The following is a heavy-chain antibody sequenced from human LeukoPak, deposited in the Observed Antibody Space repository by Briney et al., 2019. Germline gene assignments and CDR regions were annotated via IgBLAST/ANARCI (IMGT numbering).Heavy chain of an antibody. CDR1: GYTFTSYY. Sequence: ASVKVSCKASGYTFTSYYMHWVRQAPGQGLEWMGIISPSGGSTSYAQKFQGRVTMTRDTSTSTVYMELSSLRSEDTAVYYCARIRREGYYFDYWGQGTLVTVSS. J-gene: IGHJ4*02. V-gene: IGHV1-46*01. CDR2: ISPSGGST. CDR3: ARIRREGYYFDY.